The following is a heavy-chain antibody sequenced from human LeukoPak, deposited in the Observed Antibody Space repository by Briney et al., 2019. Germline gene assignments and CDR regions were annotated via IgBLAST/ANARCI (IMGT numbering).Heavy chain of an antibody. J-gene: IGHJ4*02. V-gene: IGHV1-8*01. D-gene: IGHD3-3*01. CDR3: ARWARAYYDFWSGYYTSYPPDY. CDR2: MNPNSGNT. CDR1: GYTFTSYD. Sequence: ASVKVSCKASGYTFTSYDINWVRQATGQGLEWMGWMNPNSGNTGYAQKFQGRVTMTRNTSISTAYMELSSLRSEDTAVYYCARWARAYYDFWSGYYTSYPPDYWGQGTLVTVSS.